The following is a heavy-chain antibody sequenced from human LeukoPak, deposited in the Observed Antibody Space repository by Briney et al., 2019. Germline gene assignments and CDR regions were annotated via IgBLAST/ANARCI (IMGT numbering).Heavy chain of an antibody. CDR2: ISWNSGSI. CDR3: AKDAGGYYDSSGYYYDY. V-gene: IGHV3-9*01. Sequence: GGSLRLSCAASGFTFDDYAMHWVRQAPGKGLEWVSGISWNSGSIGYADSVKGRFTISRDNAKNSLYLQMNGLRAEDTALYYCAKDAGGYYDSSGYYYDYWGQGTLVTVSS. J-gene: IGHJ4*02. CDR1: GFTFDDYA. D-gene: IGHD3-22*01.